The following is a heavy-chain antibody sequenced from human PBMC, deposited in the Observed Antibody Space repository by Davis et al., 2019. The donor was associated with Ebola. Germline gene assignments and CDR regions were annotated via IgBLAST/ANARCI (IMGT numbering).Heavy chain of an antibody. Sequence: GESLKISCAASGFTFSSYSMNWVRQAPGKGLEWGSYISSSSSYIYYADSVKGRFTISRDNAKNLLYLQMNSLRAEDTAVYYCARDLGIVVVPAAKSPLGPWGQGTLVTVSS. CDR3: ARDLGIVVVPAAKSPLGP. CDR1: GFTFSSYS. J-gene: IGHJ5*02. CDR2: ISSSSSYI. D-gene: IGHD2-2*03. V-gene: IGHV3-21*01.